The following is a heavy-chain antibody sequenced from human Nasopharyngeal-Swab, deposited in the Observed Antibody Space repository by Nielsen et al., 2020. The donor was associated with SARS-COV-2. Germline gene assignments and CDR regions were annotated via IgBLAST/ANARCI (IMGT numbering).Heavy chain of an antibody. CDR3: ARLEAYCGGDCYTEPDY. Sequence: GESLKISCQGSGFSFSDYWIGWVRQMPGKGLEWMGIIYPGDSDTRYSPSFQGQVTISADKSISTAYLQWSSLKASDTAMYYCARLEAYCGGDCYTEPDYWGQGTLVTVSS. CDR2: IYPGDSDT. V-gene: IGHV5-51*01. D-gene: IGHD2-21*02. J-gene: IGHJ4*02. CDR1: GFSFSDYW.